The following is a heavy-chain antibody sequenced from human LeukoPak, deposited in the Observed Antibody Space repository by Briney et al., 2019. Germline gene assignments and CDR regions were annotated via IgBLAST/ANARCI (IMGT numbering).Heavy chain of an antibody. V-gene: IGHV4-59*01. CDR3: ARERGGYDSDNWFDS. CDR2: IYYGGGT. Sequence: SETMSLTCTVSGAPIGRYFWSWIRQPPGKGLEWIGYIYYGGGTNYNPPFESPITLSVGTSKNRISLNLTSVTASDTAIYYCARERGGYDSDNWFDSWGQGTLVTVSS. D-gene: IGHD5-12*01. J-gene: IGHJ5*01. CDR1: GAPIGRYF.